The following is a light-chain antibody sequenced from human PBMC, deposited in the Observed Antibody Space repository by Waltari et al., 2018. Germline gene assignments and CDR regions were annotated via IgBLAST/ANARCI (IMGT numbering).Light chain of an antibody. V-gene: IGLV1-44*01. CDR3: AAWDDSLSAYV. CDR1: SSNIGSNA. J-gene: IGLJ1*01. CDR2: YDN. Sequence: QPALTQPPSASGTPGQWVSVSCSGSSSNIGSNAVNWYQQLPGMAPKLLIYYDNQRPSGVPDRVSGSKSGTSASLAISGLQSEDEADYICAAWDDSLSAYVIGTGTKVTVL.